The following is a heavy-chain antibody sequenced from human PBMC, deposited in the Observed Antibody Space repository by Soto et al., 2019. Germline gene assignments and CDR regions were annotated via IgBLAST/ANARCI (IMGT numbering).Heavy chain of an antibody. V-gene: IGHV3-23*01. CDR3: AKRRGAGGHFDY. D-gene: IGHD2-15*01. J-gene: IGHJ4*02. Sequence: PGGSLRLYCAASGFTYSSYATGRVRQGPGKGLEWVAVVSIGGSTHYADSVRGRFTISRDNSKNTLSLQMNSLTAEDTAVYFCAKRRGAGGHFDYWGQGALVTVSS. CDR2: VSIGGST. CDR1: GFTYSSYA.